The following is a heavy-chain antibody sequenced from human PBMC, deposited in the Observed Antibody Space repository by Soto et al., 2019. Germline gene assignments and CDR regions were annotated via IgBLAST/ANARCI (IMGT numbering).Heavy chain of an antibody. V-gene: IGHV1-18*01. CDR2: ISAYNGNT. CDR3: ARDQTLLYDFWSGYWSY. D-gene: IGHD3-3*01. Sequence: ASVKVSYKASGYTFTSYGISWVRQAPGQGLEWMGWISAYNGNTNYAQKLQGRVTMTTDTSTSTAYMELRSLRSDDTAVYYCARDQTLLYDFWSGYWSYWGQGTLVTVSS. CDR1: GYTFTSYG. J-gene: IGHJ4*02.